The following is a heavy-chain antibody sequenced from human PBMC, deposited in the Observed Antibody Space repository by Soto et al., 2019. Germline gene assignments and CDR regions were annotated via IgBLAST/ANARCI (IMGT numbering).Heavy chain of an antibody. CDR3: ARVPLRYSIEHNFDS. Sequence: SETLSLTCSVSGASVSIGSFYWSWIRQPPGKGLEWIGFIYNNETFNYNPSLKSRVTLSVDTSKHQFSLKLSSVTAADTAVYYCARVPLRYSIEHNFDSWGQGALVTVSS. CDR2: IYNNETF. V-gene: IGHV4-61*01. D-gene: IGHD6-13*01. CDR1: GASVSIGSFY. J-gene: IGHJ4*02.